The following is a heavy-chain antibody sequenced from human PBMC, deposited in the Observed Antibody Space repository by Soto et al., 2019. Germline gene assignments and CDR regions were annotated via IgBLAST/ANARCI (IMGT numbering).Heavy chain of an antibody. Sequence: SETLSLTCSVSGGSMSKFYWSWIRKTAGKGLEWMGRVYATGTSDYNPSLRSRIAMSADISKKTFSLRLRSVTAADTGVYYCVRDGSKTLRDCFDPWGQGILVTVS. CDR2: VYATGTS. V-gene: IGHV4-4*07. D-gene: IGHD4-17*01. J-gene: IGHJ5*02. CDR3: VRDGSKTLRDCFDP. CDR1: GGSMSKFY.